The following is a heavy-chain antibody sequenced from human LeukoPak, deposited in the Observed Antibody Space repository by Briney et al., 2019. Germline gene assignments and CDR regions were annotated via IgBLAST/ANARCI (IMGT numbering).Heavy chain of an antibody. Sequence: GGSLRLSCVASGFTFSNYWMLWVRQAPGKGLMWVSLISTDGKSTRYAESVKGRFTISRDDAKNALYLQMDILRVEDTALYFCVRDYQFIQEVWGQGTTVTVSS. D-gene: IGHD2-2*01. CDR3: VRDYQFIQEV. CDR2: ISTDGKST. CDR1: GFTFSNYW. V-gene: IGHV3-74*01. J-gene: IGHJ6*02.